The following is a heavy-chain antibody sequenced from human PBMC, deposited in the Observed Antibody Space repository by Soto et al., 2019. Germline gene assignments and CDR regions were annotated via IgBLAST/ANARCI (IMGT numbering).Heavy chain of an antibody. CDR2: INPFDGSR. Sequence: ASVKVSCKASGYIFTSYYLHWVRQAPGQGLEWMGWINPFDGSRMFAQSFQGRVTFTRDTSTSTVYMELSGLRSEDTAVYYCAGRARIGAQLWLPFDLWAQGSLVTVSS. J-gene: IGHJ4*02. D-gene: IGHD5-18*01. CDR1: GYIFTSYY. CDR3: AGRARIGAQLWLPFDL. V-gene: IGHV1-46*01.